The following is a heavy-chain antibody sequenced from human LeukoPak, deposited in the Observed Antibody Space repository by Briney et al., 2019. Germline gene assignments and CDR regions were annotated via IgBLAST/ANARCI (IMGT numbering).Heavy chain of an antibody. D-gene: IGHD3-22*01. J-gene: IGHJ4*02. CDR1: GYIFTGCY. V-gene: IGHV1-2*02. CDR2: INPHSGGT. Sequence: ASVKVSCKASGYIFTGCYIHWVRQAPGQGLEWMGWINPHSGGTNYAQKFQGRVTMTRDTSISTAYMELSRLRSDDTAVYYCARDRDYYDSIGYYYEGGSLDYWGQGTLVTVSS. CDR3: ARDRDYYDSIGYYYEGGSLDY.